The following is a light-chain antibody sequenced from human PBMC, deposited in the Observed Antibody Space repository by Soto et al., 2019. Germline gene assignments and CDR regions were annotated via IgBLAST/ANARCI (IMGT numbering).Light chain of an antibody. J-gene: IGKJ2*01. CDR2: DVS. V-gene: IGKV1-5*01. CDR1: QSISRW. CDR3: QQYNFYPYT. Sequence: DIQMTQSPSTLSASVGDRVTITCRASQSISRWLAWYRQKPGKAPKLLISDVSTLQSGVPSRFSGSGSGTEFTLNISSLQPDDFSTYYCQQYNFYPYTFGQGTKLEI.